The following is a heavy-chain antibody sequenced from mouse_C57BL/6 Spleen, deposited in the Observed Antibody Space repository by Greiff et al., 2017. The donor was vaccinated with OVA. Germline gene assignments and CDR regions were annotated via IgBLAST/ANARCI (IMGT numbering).Heavy chain of an antibody. J-gene: IGHJ3*01. V-gene: IGHV1-18*01. CDR3: ARGDYFAWFAY. D-gene: IGHD2-4*01. CDR1: GYTFTDYN. CDR2: INPNNGGT. Sequence: EVQLQQPGPELVKPGASVKIPCKASGYTFTDYNMDWVKQSHGKSLEWIGVINPNNGGTNYNQKFKGKATLTVDKSSSTAYLELRSLTSEDTAVDYCARGDYFAWFAYWGQGTLVTVAA.